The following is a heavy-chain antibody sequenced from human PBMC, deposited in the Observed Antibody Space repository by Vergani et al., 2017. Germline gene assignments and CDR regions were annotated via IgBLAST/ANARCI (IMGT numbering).Heavy chain of an antibody. CDR3: ARVRTIFGVALFDY. V-gene: IGHV4-34*01. CDR2: MYQSGST. D-gene: IGHD3-3*01. Sequence: QVQLQQWGAGLLKPSETLSLTCAVYGGSFSGYYWGWIRQPPGKGLEWSGSMYQSGSTYYNPSLKSRVTIAVDTSKNQFSLKLSSVTAADTAVYYCARVRTIFGVALFDYWGQGTLVTVSS. J-gene: IGHJ4*02. CDR1: GGSFSGYY.